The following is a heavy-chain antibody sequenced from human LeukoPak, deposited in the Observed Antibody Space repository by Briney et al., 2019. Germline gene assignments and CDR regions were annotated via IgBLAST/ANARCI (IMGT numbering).Heavy chain of an antibody. V-gene: IGHV3-23*01. CDR1: AFTFSSYA. CDR3: AKGSSDSWYSALEY. D-gene: IGHD3-22*01. Sequence: GGSLRLSCAGSAFTFSSYAMTWVRQAPGKGLKWVSGISASNGNTYHADSVKGRFTISRDNSKGTLYLQMNSLRVEDTAVYYCAKGSSDSWYSALEYWGQGTLVTVSS. J-gene: IGHJ4*02. CDR2: ISASNGNT.